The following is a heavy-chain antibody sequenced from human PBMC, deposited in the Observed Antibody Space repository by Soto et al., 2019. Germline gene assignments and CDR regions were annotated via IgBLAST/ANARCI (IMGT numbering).Heavy chain of an antibody. CDR2: ITYSGST. J-gene: IGHJ4*02. CDR3: ARWPQLEPRFDY. D-gene: IGHD1-1*01. CDR1: GGSIGSGGYY. V-gene: IGHV4-31*03. Sequence: QVQLQESGPGLVKPSQTLSLTCTVSGGSIGSGGYYWSWIRQHPGKGLEGIGDITYSGSTYYNTSLKSRVTISVDTSKNQFTLTLSSVTAADTAVYYGARWPQLEPRFDYWGQGTLVTVSS.